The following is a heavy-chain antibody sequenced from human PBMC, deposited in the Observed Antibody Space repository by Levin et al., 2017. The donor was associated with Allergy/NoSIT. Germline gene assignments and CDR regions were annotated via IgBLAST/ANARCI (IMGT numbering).Heavy chain of an antibody. V-gene: IGHV1-2*02. Sequence: ASVKVSCKASGYTFTDYYIHWLRQAPGQGLEWMGWINPNSGATGYAQKFQGRVTMTRDTSITTAYVELSRLRSDDTALYYCSRISVATTLYYFDYWGQGTLVTVSS. CDR3: SRISVATTLYYFDY. D-gene: IGHD6-19*01. J-gene: IGHJ4*02. CDR1: GYTFTDYY. CDR2: INPNSGAT.